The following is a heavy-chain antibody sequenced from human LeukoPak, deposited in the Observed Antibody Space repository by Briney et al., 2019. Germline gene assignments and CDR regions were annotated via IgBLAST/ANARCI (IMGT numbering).Heavy chain of an antibody. J-gene: IGHJ3*02. Sequence: PSETLSLTCTVSGDSIRTYYWNWIRQPPGKGLEWIGYIYYTGSTNYNPSLKSRVTISVDTSKNQFSLKLSSVTAADTAVYYCARSPQAYDFWSGYPPHAFDIWGQGTMVTVSS. CDR2: IYYTGST. D-gene: IGHD3-3*01. CDR3: ARSPQAYDFWSGYPPHAFDI. CDR1: GDSIRTYY. V-gene: IGHV4-59*08.